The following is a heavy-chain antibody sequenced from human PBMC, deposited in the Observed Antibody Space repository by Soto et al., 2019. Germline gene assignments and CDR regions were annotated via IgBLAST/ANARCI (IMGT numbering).Heavy chain of an antibody. J-gene: IGHJ4*02. CDR1: GLTFRNDW. CDR3: AVYGYGVSAAAY. Sequence: EMQLVESGGGLVQPGGSLRLSCAGSGLTFRNDWFSWVRQAPGKGLEWVANINQDGSEGYYVDSVRGRFTISRDNVENSLYLQLNSLRPEDTAVYYCAVYGYGVSAAAYWGQGTLVTVSS. CDR2: INQDGSEG. V-gene: IGHV3-7*03. D-gene: IGHD4-17*01.